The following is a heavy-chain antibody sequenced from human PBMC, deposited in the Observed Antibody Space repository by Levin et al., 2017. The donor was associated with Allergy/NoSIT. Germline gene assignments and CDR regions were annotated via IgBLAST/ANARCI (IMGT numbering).Heavy chain of an antibody. CDR2: ISSSGRTI. V-gene: IGHV3-11*01. CDR1: GFTFSDYY. J-gene: IGHJ4*02. D-gene: IGHD6-13*01. CDR3: ASYSSNWSSY. Sequence: LSLTCAASGFTFSDYYMSWLRQAPGKGLEWVSYISSSGRTIYYADSVKGRFTISRDNAKNSLYLQMNSLRAEDTAVYYCASYSSNWSSYWGQGTLVTVSS.